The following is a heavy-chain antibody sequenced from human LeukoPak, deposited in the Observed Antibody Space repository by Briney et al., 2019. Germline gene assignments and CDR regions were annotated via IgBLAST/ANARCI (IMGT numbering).Heavy chain of an antibody. D-gene: IGHD3-22*01. CDR3: AREGDYYDSSGYLHY. CDR1: GFTFSSYG. CDR2: IWYDGSNK. Sequence: GGSLRLSCAASGFTFSSYGMHWVRQAPGKGLEWVAVIWYDGSNKYYADSVKGRFTISRDNSKNTLYLQMNSLRAEDTAVYYCAREGDYYDSSGYLHYWGQGTLVTVSS. J-gene: IGHJ4*02. V-gene: IGHV3-33*01.